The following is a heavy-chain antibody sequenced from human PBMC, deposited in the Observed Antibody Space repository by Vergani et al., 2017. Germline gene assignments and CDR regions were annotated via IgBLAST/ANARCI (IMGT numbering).Heavy chain of an antibody. CDR2: ISVSGRSI. J-gene: IGHJ4*02. Sequence: EVQLVESGGALIQPGGSLRLSCAASGFNFNNYVITWIRQAPGRGLEWVSGISVSGRSIYYADSVKGRFTISRDNSKNTLSLQVNSLRAADTAVYYCAKQGGYDFWSGQYYFDFWGQGTLVTVSS. CDR3: AKQGGYDFWSGQYYFDF. V-gene: IGHV3-23*04. CDR1: GFNFNNYV. D-gene: IGHD3-3*01.